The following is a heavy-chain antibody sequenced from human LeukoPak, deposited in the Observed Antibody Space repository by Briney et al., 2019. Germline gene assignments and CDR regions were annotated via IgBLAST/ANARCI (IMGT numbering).Heavy chain of an antibody. CDR3: ARVYSGVYFDS. D-gene: IGHD1-26*01. J-gene: IGHJ4*02. Sequence: SETLSLTCTVSGGSISSSSYYWGWIRQPPGKGLEWIGSIYYSGSTYYNPSLKSRVTISVDTSKNQFSLKLSSVTAADTAVYYCARVYSGVYFDSWGQGTLVTVSS. CDR1: GGSISSSSYY. CDR2: IYYSGST. V-gene: IGHV4-39*07.